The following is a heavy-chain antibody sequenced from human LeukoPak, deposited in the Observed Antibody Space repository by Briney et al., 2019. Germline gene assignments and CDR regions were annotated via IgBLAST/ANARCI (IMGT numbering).Heavy chain of an antibody. D-gene: IGHD5-12*01. CDR3: AREGFGYSGYGLDY. CDR1: GGSISSGGYY. V-gene: IGHV4-31*03. Sequence: PSETLSLTCTVSGGSISSGGYYWSWIRQHPGKGLEWIGYIYYSGSTYYNPSLKSRVTISVDASKNQFSLKLSSVTAADTAVYYCAREGFGYSGYGLDYWGQGTLVTVSS. J-gene: IGHJ4*02. CDR2: IYYSGST.